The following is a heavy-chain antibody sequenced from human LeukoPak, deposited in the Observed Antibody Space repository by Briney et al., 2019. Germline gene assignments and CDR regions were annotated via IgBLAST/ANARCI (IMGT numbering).Heavy chain of an antibody. CDR1: GFTFSSYA. D-gene: IGHD5-18*01. J-gene: IGHJ4*02. CDR2: ISYDGSNK. V-gene: IGHV3-30-3*01. CDR3: ARGGGYSYGPFDY. Sequence: GRSLRLSCAASGFTFSSYAMHWVRQAPGKGLEWVAVISYDGSNKYYADSVKGRSTIPRDNSKNTLYLQMNSLRAEDTAVYYCARGGGYSYGPFDYWGQGTLVTVSS.